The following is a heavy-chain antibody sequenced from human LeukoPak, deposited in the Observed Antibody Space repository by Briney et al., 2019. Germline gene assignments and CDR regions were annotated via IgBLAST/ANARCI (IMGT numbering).Heavy chain of an antibody. D-gene: IGHD3-10*01. CDR2: IYSGGST. CDR3: ARDSEKFGEFLY. J-gene: IGHJ4*02. CDR1: GFTVSSNY. Sequence: PGGSLRLSCAASGFTVSSNYMTWVRQAPGKGLEFVSVIYSGGSTYYADSVKGRFTISRDNSMNTLYLQMNSLRAEDTAVYYCARDSEKFGEFLYWGQGTLVTVSS. V-gene: IGHV3-53*01.